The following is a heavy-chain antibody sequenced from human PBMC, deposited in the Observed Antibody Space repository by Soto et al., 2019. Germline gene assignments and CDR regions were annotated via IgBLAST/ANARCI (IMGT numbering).Heavy chain of an antibody. V-gene: IGHV3-30-3*01. CDR2: ISYDDGVNK. CDR3: ERSIAVACTPEFDY. Sequence: QVQLVESGGGVVEPGRSLRLSCAASGFTFSSFTMHWVRQAPGKVLERVAVISYDDGVNKYYADSVKGRFTISRDNSKNSLYLQMNSLRGEDTGMYSCERSIAVACTPEFDYWGQGALVTVSS. J-gene: IGHJ4*02. D-gene: IGHD6-19*01. CDR1: GFTFSSFT.